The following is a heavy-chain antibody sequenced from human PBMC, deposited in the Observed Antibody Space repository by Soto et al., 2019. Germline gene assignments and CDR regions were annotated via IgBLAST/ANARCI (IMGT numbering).Heavy chain of an antibody. V-gene: IGHV1-69*13. D-gene: IGHD2-2*01. CDR1: GGTFSSYA. J-gene: IGHJ6*02. CDR2: IIPIFGTA. Sequence: ASVKVSCKASGGTFSSYAISWVRQAPGQGLEWMGGIIPIFGTANYAQKFQGRVTITADESTSTAYMELSSLRSEDTAVYYCARGGSSIPGYYYYYGMDVWGQGTTVTVSS. CDR3: ARGGSSIPGYYYYYGMDV.